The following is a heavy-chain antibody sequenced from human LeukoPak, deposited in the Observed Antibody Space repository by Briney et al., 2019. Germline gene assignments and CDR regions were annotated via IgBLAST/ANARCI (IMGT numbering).Heavy chain of an antibody. Sequence: ASVKVSCKASGYTFTSYDINWVRQATGQGLEWVGWMNPNSGNTGYAQKFQGRVTITRNTSISTAYMELSSLRSEDTAVYYCARVLGIAVAGTPFDYWGQGILVTVSS. CDR2: MNPNSGNT. D-gene: IGHD6-19*01. V-gene: IGHV1-8*03. J-gene: IGHJ4*02. CDR3: ARVLGIAVAGTPFDY. CDR1: GYTFTSYD.